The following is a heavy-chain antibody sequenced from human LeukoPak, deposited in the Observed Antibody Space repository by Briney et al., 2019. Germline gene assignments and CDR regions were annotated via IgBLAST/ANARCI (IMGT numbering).Heavy chain of an antibody. D-gene: IGHD4-23*01. CDR2: IRYDGSNK. Sequence: PGGSLRLSCAASGFTFSSYGMHWVRQAPGKGLEWVAFIRYDGSNKYYADSVKGRFTISRDNSKNTLYLQMNSLRAEDTAVYYCARADEEAFDYGGNSGGAFDIWGQGTMVTVSS. CDR1: GFTFSSYG. J-gene: IGHJ3*02. CDR3: ARADEEAFDYGGNSGGAFDI. V-gene: IGHV3-30*02.